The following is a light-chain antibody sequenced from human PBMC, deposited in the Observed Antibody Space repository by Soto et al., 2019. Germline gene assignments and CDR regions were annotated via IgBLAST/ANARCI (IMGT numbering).Light chain of an antibody. CDR1: QSISSW. J-gene: IGKJ1*01. Sequence: DIQMTQSPSTLSASVGDRVTITCRASQSISSWLAWYQQKPGKAPKLLIYKASSLESGVPSRFSGSGSGTEFTLTISSLQPDEFVTYYCQQYNSYGFGQGTKVEIK. CDR3: QQYNSYG. V-gene: IGKV1-5*03. CDR2: KAS.